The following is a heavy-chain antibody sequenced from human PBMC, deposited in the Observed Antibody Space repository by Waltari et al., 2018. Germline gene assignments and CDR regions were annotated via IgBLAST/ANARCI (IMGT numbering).Heavy chain of an antibody. Sequence: QLQLQESGPGLVKPSETLSLTCNVSSASISSSSHYWGWIRQPPGKGLEWIGSIYYSGSTYYNPSLKSRVTISVDTSKNQLSLKLSSVTAADTAVYYCASLTVTVAYYFDCWGHGTLVTVSS. CDR2: IYYSGST. CDR1: SASISSSSHY. CDR3: ASLTVTVAYYFDC. D-gene: IGHD4-17*01. J-gene: IGHJ4*01. V-gene: IGHV4-39*07.